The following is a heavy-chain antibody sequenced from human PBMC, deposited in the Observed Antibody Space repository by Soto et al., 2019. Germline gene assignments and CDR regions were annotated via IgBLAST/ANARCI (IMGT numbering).Heavy chain of an antibody. V-gene: IGHV6-1*01. CDR3: ARDRGDSSSSPLSYYYYGMDV. D-gene: IGHD6-6*01. CDR2: TYYRSKWYN. CDR1: GDSVSSNSAA. Sequence: PSQTLSLTCAISGDSVSSNSAAWSWIRQSPSRGLEWLGRTYYRSKWYNDYTVSVKSRITINPDTSKNQFSLQLNSVTPEDTAVYYCARDRGDSSSSPLSYYYYGMDVWGQGTTVTVSS. J-gene: IGHJ6*02.